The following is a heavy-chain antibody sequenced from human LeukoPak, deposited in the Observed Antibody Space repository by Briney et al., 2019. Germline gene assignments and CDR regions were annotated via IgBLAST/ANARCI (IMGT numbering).Heavy chain of an antibody. CDR1: GFIFSDYS. J-gene: IGHJ4*02. Sequence: GGSLRLSCVASGFIFSDYSMDWVRQAPGKGLEWVSSISSSSAYIFYADSVKGRFTISRDNAKNTLYLQMNSLRAEDTAVYYCAHGSMYQLDYWGQGTLVTVSS. V-gene: IGHV3-21*04. D-gene: IGHD2-2*01. CDR3: AHGSMYQLDY. CDR2: ISSSSAYI.